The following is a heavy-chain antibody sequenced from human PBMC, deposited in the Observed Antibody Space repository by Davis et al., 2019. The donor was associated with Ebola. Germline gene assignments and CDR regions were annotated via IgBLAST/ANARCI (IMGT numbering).Heavy chain of an antibody. D-gene: IGHD3-10*01. CDR3: ARDPLYYYGSWTADY. J-gene: IGHJ4*02. Sequence: SVKVSCQASGGTFSSYTISWMRQAPGQGLEWMGRLMPILGIANYAQKFQGRVTITADSSSSTAYMELRSLRSDDTAVYYCARDPLYYYGSWTADYWGQVALVTVSS. CDR1: GGTFSSYT. V-gene: IGHV1-69*04. CDR2: LMPILGIA.